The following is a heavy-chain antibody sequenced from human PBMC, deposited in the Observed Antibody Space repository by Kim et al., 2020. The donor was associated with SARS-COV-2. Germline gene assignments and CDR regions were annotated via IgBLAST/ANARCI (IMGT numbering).Heavy chain of an antibody. J-gene: IGHJ4*02. CDR1: GFTFSSYG. CDR3: AKGPYDSSVTPARPDGY. V-gene: IGHV3-30*18. D-gene: IGHD6-6*01. CDR2: ISYDGSNK. Sequence: GGSLRLSCAASGFTFSSYGMHWVRQAPGKGLEWVAVISYDGSNKYYADSVKGRFTISRDNSKNTLYLQMNSLRAEDTAVYYCAKGPYDSSVTPARPDGYWGQGTLVTVSS.